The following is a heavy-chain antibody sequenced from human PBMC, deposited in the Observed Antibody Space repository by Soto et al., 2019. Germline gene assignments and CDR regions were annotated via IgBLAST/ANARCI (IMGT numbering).Heavy chain of an antibody. V-gene: IGHV4-59*01. CDR3: ARGRTVRNYADDSSDYFYFFDY. Sequence: SETRSLTCTVSGDSISTFYWGWMRQSPGKELEWIGYVYYTGSTNYNPSLKSRVTISVDRSKNQFSLKLTSANAADTAVYYCARGRTVRNYADDSSDYFYFFDYWGQGTQVTVSS. CDR2: VYYTGST. CDR1: GDSISTFY. D-gene: IGHD3-22*01. J-gene: IGHJ4*02.